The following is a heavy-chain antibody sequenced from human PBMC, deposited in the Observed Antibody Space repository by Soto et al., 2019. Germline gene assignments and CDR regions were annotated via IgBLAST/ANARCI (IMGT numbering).Heavy chain of an antibody. J-gene: IGHJ4*02. CDR2: ISGNNGNT. CDR3: ARGGSGSGFDY. Sequence: QVQLVQSGAEVQKPGASVKVSCKASGYTFTTYDISWVRQAPGQGLEWMGWISGNNGNTNYAQKRQGRVTMTRDTSTSTAYMDLRSLRSDDTAVYYCARGGSGSGFDYWGQGTLVTVSS. V-gene: IGHV1-18*04. D-gene: IGHD3-10*01. CDR1: GYTFTTYD.